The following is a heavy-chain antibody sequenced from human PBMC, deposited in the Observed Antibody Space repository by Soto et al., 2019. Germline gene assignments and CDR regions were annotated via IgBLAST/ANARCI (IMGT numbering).Heavy chain of an antibody. CDR1: GFTFSSYS. V-gene: IGHV3-21*01. J-gene: IGHJ6*02. CDR2: ISSSSSYI. Sequence: GGSLRLSCAAAGFTFSSYSMNWVRQAPGKGLEWVSSISSSSSYIYYADSVKGRFTISRDNAKNSLYLQMNSLRAEDTAVYYCARAGCSSTSCYAGGYYYYGMDVWGQGTTVTVSS. D-gene: IGHD2-2*01. CDR3: ARAGCSSTSCYAGGYYYYGMDV.